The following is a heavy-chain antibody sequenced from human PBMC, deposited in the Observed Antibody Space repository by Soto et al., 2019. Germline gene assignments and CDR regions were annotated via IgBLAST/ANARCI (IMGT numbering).Heavy chain of an antibody. CDR1: GYTFTTYG. CDR2: INTYNGNT. V-gene: IGHV1-18*01. J-gene: IGHJ4*02. D-gene: IGHD4-17*01. CDR3: AGAEDYGDYVGRDY. Sequence: QVQLVQSGAEVKKPGASVKVSCKASGYTFTTYGISWVRQAPGQGLEWMGWINTYNGNTNSAPKLQGRVTMTTETSTSTAYMELRSMRSDDTAVHYCAGAEDYGDYVGRDYWGQGTLVTVSS.